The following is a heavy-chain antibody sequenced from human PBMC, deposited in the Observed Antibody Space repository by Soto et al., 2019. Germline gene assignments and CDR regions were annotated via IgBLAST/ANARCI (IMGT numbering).Heavy chain of an antibody. CDR2: ISSDGSNK. V-gene: IGHV3-30*03. CDR1: GCTFSSYG. D-gene: IGHD3-16*01. Sequence: QVQLVESGGGVVKPGRSLRLSCVASGCTFSSYGMRWVRQAPGKGLEWVAVISSDGSNKYYADSVKGRFTISRDNSKNTVYLRINSLRAEDTAVYYVAGLGAASGTVYLGQGTLVTVSS. CDR3: AGLGAASGTVY. J-gene: IGHJ4*02.